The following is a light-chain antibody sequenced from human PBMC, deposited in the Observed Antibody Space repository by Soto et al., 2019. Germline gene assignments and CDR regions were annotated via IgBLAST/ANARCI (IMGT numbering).Light chain of an antibody. CDR2: DAS. CDR1: QNVSDY. Sequence: EIVLTQSPDTLSLSPGERATLSCRPSQNVSDYLAWYQQKPGQAPRLLIYDASNRATGIPARFSGSGSETYFTLTISSLESEDFAIYYCQQRCSWPLTFGGGTKVEIK. J-gene: IGKJ4*01. CDR3: QQRCSWPLT. V-gene: IGKV3-11*01.